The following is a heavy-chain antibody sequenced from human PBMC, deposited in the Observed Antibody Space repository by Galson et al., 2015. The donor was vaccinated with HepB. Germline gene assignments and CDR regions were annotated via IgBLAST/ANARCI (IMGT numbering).Heavy chain of an antibody. D-gene: IGHD2-2*01. CDR2: IYYSGGT. CDR1: GGSISSGAYY. CDR3: ARVSDIVVVPAAIPDRLFDC. J-gene: IGHJ4*02. V-gene: IGHV4-31*03. Sequence: TLSLTCTVSGGSISSGAYYWSWIRQYPGKGLEWIGYIYYSGGTYYTPSLKSRVTISVDTPKNQFSLKLSSVTAADTAVYYCARVSDIVVVPAAIPDRLFDCWGQGTLVIVSS.